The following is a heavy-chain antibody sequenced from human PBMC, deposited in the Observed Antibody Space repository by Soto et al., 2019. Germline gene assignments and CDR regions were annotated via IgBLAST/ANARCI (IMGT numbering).Heavy chain of an antibody. CDR2: IKQDGSEN. J-gene: IGHJ4*01. Sequence: GGSLRLSCAASGFTFSSYWMSLVRHAPGKCLEWLANIKQDGSENYYVDSVKCRFTISRDNAKNSLYLQMNSLRAEDTAVYYCSSESSNPRGLDYWGRESLGSVSS. CDR1: GFTFSSYW. V-gene: IGHV3-7*01. D-gene: IGHD6-13*01. CDR3: SSESSNPRGLDY.